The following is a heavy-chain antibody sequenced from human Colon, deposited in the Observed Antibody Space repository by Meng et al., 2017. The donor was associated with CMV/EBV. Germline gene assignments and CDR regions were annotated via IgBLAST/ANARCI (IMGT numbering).Heavy chain of an antibody. Sequence: GGSRRPSWAPSGFTFGSYAMHWVRQAPGKGLEWGAVISYDGSNKYYADSGKGRFTISRDNSKNTLYLQMNSLRAEDTAVYYCARGARGNYGYSFDYWGQGTLVTVSS. CDR1: GFTFGSYA. D-gene: IGHD4-11*01. J-gene: IGHJ4*02. CDR3: ARGARGNYGYSFDY. CDR2: ISYDGSNK. V-gene: IGHV3-30*04.